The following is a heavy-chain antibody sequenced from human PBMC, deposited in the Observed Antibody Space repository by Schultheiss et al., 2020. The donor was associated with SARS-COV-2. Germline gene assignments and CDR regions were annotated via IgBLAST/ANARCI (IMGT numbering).Heavy chain of an antibody. CDR3: ARDGAGFGLDV. Sequence: GESLKISCAASGFTFSSYSMNWVRQASGKGLEWVSSISSSSCYIYYADSVKGRFTISRDNAKNSLYLQMNSLRAEDTAVYYCARDGAGFGLDVWGQGTTVTVSS. J-gene: IGHJ6*02. CDR2: ISSSSCYI. CDR1: GFTFSSYS. V-gene: IGHV3-21*01. D-gene: IGHD3-10*01.